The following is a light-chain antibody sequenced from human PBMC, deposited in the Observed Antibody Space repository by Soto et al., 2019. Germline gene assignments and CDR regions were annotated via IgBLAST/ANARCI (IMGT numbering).Light chain of an antibody. V-gene: IGKV1-5*03. CDR1: QSISGW. CDR3: QQYILVQRT. Sequence: DIQMTQSPSTLSASVGDRVTITCRASQSISGWLAWYQQKPGKAPKLLIYKASTLESGVPSRFSGSGSGTEFTLTISSLQPDDFATYYCQQYILVQRTFGKGTKVEIK. J-gene: IGKJ1*01. CDR2: KAS.